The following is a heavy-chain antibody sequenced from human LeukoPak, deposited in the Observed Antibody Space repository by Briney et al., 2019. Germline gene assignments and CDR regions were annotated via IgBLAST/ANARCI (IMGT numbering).Heavy chain of an antibody. CDR2: IYNGGII. CDR3: ARDSGTTGEVKFDP. V-gene: IGHV4-4*07. CDR1: GDSIRRYY. J-gene: IGHJ5*02. D-gene: IGHD3-10*01. Sequence: PSETLSLTCTVSGDSIRRYYWSWIRQPAGKGLEWIGRIYNGGIITYNPSLKSRVTMSIDTSNNQFSLRLRFVTAADTAVYYCARDSGTTGEVKFDPWGQGTLVTVS.